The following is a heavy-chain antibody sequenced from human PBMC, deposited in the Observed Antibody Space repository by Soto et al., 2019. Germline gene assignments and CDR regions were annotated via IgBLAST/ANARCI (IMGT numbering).Heavy chain of an antibody. CDR1: GFTFSSYS. CDR3: AGGYYFLYYYYYMDV. J-gene: IGHJ6*03. CDR2: ISSSSSTI. V-gene: IGHV3-48*01. D-gene: IGHD3-3*01. Sequence: GGSLRLSCAASGFTFSSYSMNWVRQAPGKGLEWVSYISSSSSTIYYADSVKGRFTISRDNAKNSLYLQMNSLRAEDTAVYYCAGGYYFLYYYYYMDVWGKGTTVTVSS.